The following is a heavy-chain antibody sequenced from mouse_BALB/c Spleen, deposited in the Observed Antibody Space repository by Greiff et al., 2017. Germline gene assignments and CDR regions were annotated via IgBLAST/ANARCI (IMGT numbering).Heavy chain of an antibody. V-gene: IGHV14-1*02. CDR3: ARLDGYYTY. CDR1: GFNIKDYY. J-gene: IGHJ3*01. D-gene: IGHD2-3*01. Sequence: VQLQQSGAELVRPGALVKLSCKASGFNIKDYYMHWVKQRPEQGLEWIGWIDPENGNTIYDPKFQGKASITADTSSNTAYLQLSSLTSEDTAVYYCARLDGYYTYWGQGTLGTVSA. CDR2: IDPENGNT.